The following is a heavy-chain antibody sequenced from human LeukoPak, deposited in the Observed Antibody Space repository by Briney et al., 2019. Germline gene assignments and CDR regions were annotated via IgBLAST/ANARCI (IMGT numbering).Heavy chain of an antibody. CDR2: MNPNSGNT. CDR3: ARGAPGIAAAFADQRKRYFDY. CDR1: GYTFTSYD. D-gene: IGHD6-13*01. Sequence: GASVKVSCKASGYTFTSYDINWVRQATGQGLEWMGWMNPNSGNTGYAQKFQGRVNITRNTSISTAYMELSSLRSEDTAVYYCARGAPGIAAAFADQRKRYFDYWGQGTLVTVSS. J-gene: IGHJ4*02. V-gene: IGHV1-8*03.